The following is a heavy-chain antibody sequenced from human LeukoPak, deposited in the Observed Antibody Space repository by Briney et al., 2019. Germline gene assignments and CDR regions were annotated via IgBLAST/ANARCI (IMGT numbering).Heavy chain of an antibody. Sequence: GRSLRLSSAASGFTFSSYAMGWVRQAPGKGLEWVSAITASGGNTYYADSVKGRFTISRDNSKNTLYLQVNSLRAEDTAVYYCAKGNRYSYGRYYFDYWGQGTLVTVS. CDR1: GFTFSSYA. CDR3: AKGNRYSYGRYYFDY. CDR2: ITASGGNT. J-gene: IGHJ4*02. V-gene: IGHV3-23*01. D-gene: IGHD5-18*01.